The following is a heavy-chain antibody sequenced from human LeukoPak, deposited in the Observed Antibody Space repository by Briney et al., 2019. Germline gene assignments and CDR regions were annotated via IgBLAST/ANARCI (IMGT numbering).Heavy chain of an antibody. CDR2: IYYSGST. Sequence: SETLSLTCTVSGGSISSSSYYWGWIRQPPGKGLEWIGYIYYSGSTNYNPSLKSRVTISVDTSKNQFSLKLSSVTAADTAVYYCARMYSSSWYGMNWFDPWGQGTLVTVSS. J-gene: IGHJ5*02. CDR3: ARMYSSSWYGMNWFDP. V-gene: IGHV4-61*05. D-gene: IGHD6-13*01. CDR1: GGSISSSSYY.